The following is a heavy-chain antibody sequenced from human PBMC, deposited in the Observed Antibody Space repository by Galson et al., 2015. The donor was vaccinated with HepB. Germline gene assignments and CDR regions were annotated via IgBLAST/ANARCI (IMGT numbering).Heavy chain of an antibody. CDR2: ISYDGSNK. Sequence: SLRLSCAASGFTFSSYAMHWVRQAPGKGLEWVAVISYDGSNKYYADSVKGRFTISRDNSKNTLFLQMNSLRAEDTAVYYCAREGSSGDYGMDVRGQGTTVTVSS. J-gene: IGHJ6*02. CDR3: AREGSSGDYGMDV. CDR1: GFTFSSYA. V-gene: IGHV3-30*04. D-gene: IGHD6-13*01.